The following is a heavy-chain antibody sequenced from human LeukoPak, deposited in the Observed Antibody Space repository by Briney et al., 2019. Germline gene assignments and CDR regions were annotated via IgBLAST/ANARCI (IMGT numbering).Heavy chain of an antibody. D-gene: IGHD3-10*02. CDR2: AGWAGGTT. CDR3: AKELDTMFFDY. Sequence: PGGSLRLSCATSGFNFDRYTIHWVRQAPGKGLKWVSLAGWAGGTTFYSGSVRGRFTISRDSGRKSVYLQMNSLTTDDTAFYFCAKELDTMFFDYWGQGALVTVSS. CDR1: GFNFDRYT. V-gene: IGHV3-43*01. J-gene: IGHJ4*02.